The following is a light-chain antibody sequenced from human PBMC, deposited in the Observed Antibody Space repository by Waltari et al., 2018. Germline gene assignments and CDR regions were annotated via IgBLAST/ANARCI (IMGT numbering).Light chain of an antibody. J-gene: IGKJ1*01. CDR1: QRFGRS. Sequence: EIVLTQSPGTLSLSPGERATLSCRASQRFGRSLAWYQQKPGQAPRLHIYDASSRAAGIPDRFSGSGSGTDFSLAISRLEPEDFAVYYCQKYVSLPATFGQGTKVEI. CDR3: QKYVSLPAT. CDR2: DAS. V-gene: IGKV3-20*01.